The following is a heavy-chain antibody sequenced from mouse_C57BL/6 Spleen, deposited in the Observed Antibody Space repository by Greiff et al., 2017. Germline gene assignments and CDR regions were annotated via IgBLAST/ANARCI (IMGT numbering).Heavy chain of an antibody. CDR3: TYFYDGYPMDD. D-gene: IGHD2-3*01. CDR2: IDPETGGT. V-gene: IGHV1-15*01. Sequence: QVQLKQSGAELVRPGASVTLSCKASGYTFTDYEMHWVKQTPVHGLEWIGAIDPETGGTAYNQKFKGKAILTADKSSSTAYMELRSLTSEDSAVYYCTYFYDGYPMDDWGQGTSVTVSS. J-gene: IGHJ4*01. CDR1: GYTFTDYE.